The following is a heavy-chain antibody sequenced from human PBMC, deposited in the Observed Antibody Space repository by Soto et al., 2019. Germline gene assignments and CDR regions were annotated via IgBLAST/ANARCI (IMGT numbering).Heavy chain of an antibody. CDR2: IKSKTDGGTT. J-gene: IGHJ4*02. CDR1: GFTFSNAW. D-gene: IGHD3-10*01. V-gene: IGHV3-15*01. Sequence: GGSLRLSCAASGFTFSNAWMSWVRQAPGKGLEWVGRIKSKTDGGTTDYTAPVKGRFTISRDDSKNTLYLQMNSLKTEDTVLYYCTTHYYGSGSSLSPFDYWGQGTLVTVSS. CDR3: TTHYYGSGSSLSPFDY.